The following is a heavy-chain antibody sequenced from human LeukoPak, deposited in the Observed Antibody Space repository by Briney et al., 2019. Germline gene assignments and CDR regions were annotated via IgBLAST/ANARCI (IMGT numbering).Heavy chain of an antibody. CDR1: GLTFSSYA. CDR2: ISGSGGST. V-gene: IGHV3-23*01. J-gene: IGHJ4*02. D-gene: IGHD3-10*01. Sequence: GGSLRLSCAASGLTFSSYAMSWVRQAPGKGLEWVSAISGSGGSTYYADSVKGRFTISRDNSKNTLYLQMNSLRAEDTAVYYCAKDFAPSMVRGVIIPNFDYWGQGTLVTVSS. CDR3: AKDFAPSMVRGVIIPNFDY.